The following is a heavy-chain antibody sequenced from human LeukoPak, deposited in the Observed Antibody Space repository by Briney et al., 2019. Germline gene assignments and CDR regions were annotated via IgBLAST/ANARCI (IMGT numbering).Heavy chain of an antibody. D-gene: IGHD4-17*01. CDR1: GYTLTELS. CDR2: FDPEDGET. CDR3: ATFSPSGVTTVYYFDY. V-gene: IGHV1-24*01. J-gene: IGHJ4*02. Sequence: ASVKVSCKVSGYTLTELSMHWVRQAPGKGLEWMGGFDPEDGETIYAQKFQGRVTMTEDTSTDTAYMELSSLRSEDTAVYYCATFSPSGVTTVYYFDYWGQGTRVTVSS.